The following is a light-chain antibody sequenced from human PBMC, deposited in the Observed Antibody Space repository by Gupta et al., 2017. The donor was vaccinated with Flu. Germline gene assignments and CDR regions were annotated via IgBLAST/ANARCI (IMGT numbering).Light chain of an antibody. CDR1: SW. Sequence: SWLAWYQQKPGKAPKLLIYKASSLESGVPSRFSGSGSGTEFTLTISSLQPDDFATYYCQQYNSYPYSFGQGTKLEIK. CDR2: KAS. J-gene: IGKJ2*03. CDR3: QQYNSYPYS. V-gene: IGKV1-5*03.